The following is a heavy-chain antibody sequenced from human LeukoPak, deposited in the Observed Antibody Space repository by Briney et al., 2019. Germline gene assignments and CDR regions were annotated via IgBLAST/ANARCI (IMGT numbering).Heavy chain of an antibody. J-gene: IGHJ4*02. CDR2: ISGSGGST. CDR3: AGLPAYYYDTSGFYFDY. D-gene: IGHD3-22*01. Sequence: GGSLRLSCAASGFTFSSYGMSWVRQAPGKGLEWVSAISGSGGSTYYADSVKGRFTISRDNSKNTLYLQMNSLRAEDTAVYYCAGLPAYYYDTSGFYFDYWGQGTLVTVSS. CDR1: GFTFSSYG. V-gene: IGHV3-23*01.